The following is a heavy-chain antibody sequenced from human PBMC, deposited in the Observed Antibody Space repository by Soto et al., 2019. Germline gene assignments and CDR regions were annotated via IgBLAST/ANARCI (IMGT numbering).Heavy chain of an antibody. CDR2: IYYIGGT. V-gene: IGHV4-39*01. CDR3: ARRRTTVVTQPCFDH. J-gene: IGHJ4*01. Sequence: LSLTCIVSRESISSSSYYWGWIRQPPGKGLEWIGSIYYIGGTYYNQSFKSRVTISIDTSKNQFSLKRSSVTATDTAVYYCARRRTTVVTQPCFDHWGQGALGTVSS. CDR1: RESISSSSYY. D-gene: IGHD2-21*02.